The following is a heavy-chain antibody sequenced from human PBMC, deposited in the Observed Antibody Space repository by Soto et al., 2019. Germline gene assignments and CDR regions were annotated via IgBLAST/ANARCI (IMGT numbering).Heavy chain of an antibody. Sequence: QVQLQESGPGLVKPSETLSLTCTVSGGSISSYYWSWIRQPPGKGLEWIGYIYYSGSTNYNPSLKSRVTISVDTSKNQFSLKLSSVTAADTAVYYCARVEFPDCSSTSCWDAAIKSAFDIWGQGTMVTVSS. D-gene: IGHD2-2*01. CDR1: GGSISSYY. J-gene: IGHJ3*02. CDR2: IYYSGST. V-gene: IGHV4-59*01. CDR3: ARVEFPDCSSTSCWDAAIKSAFDI.